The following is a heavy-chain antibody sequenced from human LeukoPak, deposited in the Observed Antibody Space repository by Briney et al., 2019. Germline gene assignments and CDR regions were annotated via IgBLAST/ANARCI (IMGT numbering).Heavy chain of an antibody. J-gene: IGHJ6*02. Sequence: PSETLSLTCTVSGDSISSYYWSWLRQPPGKGLEWLGYIYYSGSTNYNPSLKSRVTISVDTSKNQFSLKLSSVTAADTAVYYCARSYSSGWYVGYYYYGMDVWGQGATVTVSS. V-gene: IGHV4-59*01. D-gene: IGHD6-19*01. CDR1: GDSISSYY. CDR3: ARSYSSGWYVGYYYYGMDV. CDR2: IYYSGST.